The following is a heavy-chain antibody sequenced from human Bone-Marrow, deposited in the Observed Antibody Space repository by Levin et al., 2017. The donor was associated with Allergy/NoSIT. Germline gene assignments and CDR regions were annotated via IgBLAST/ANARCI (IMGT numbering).Heavy chain of an antibody. Sequence: SCTVSAGSVSSENSYWSWVRQTPGKGLEWIAYISYSGIPNYNPSLESRLTLAIDRSKNHFSLSLGSVTAADTAVYYCGREARSDPASDYYNHYGMDVWGQGTTVIVSS. J-gene: IGHJ6*02. CDR3: GREARSDPASDYYNHYGMDV. V-gene: IGHV4-61*03. CDR1: AGSVSSENSY. CDR2: ISYSGIP.